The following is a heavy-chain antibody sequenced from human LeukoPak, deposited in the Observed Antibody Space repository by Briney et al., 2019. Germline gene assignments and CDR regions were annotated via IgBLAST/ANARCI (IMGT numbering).Heavy chain of an antibody. CDR2: IIGDGSSS. CDR3: AWEYCSAGVCSRSFDY. D-gene: IGHD2-15*01. J-gene: IGHJ4*02. CDR1: GFTFSTSW. V-gene: IGHV3-74*01. Sequence: GGSLRLSCAASGFTFSTSWMHWLRHIPGKGLVWVSRIIGDGSSSAYADSVKGRFTISRDNAKNTLYLQMNSLRAEDTAVYYCAWEYCSAGVCSRSFDYWGQGTLVTVSS.